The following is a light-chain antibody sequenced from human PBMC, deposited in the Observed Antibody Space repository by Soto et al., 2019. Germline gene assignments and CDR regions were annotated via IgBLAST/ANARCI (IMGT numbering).Light chain of an antibody. CDR1: SSDVGGYIY. CDR2: EVN. V-gene: IGLV2-14*01. J-gene: IGLJ1*01. CDR3: SSYTDRKNLV. Sequence: QSALTQPASVSGSPGQSITISCTGTSSDVGGYIYVSWYQQHPGKAPKLMIYEVNNRPSGVSNRFSGSKSGNTASLTISGLQAEDEADYYCSSYTDRKNLVFGTGTKVTVL.